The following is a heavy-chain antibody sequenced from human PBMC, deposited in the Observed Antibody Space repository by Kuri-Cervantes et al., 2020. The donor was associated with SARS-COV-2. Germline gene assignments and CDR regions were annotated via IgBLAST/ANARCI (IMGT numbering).Heavy chain of an antibody. CDR1: SDSITSYY. CDR2: IYYSGTT. D-gene: IGHD2-2*01. V-gene: IGHV4-59*12. CDR3: AREDLSVVVPAAFFDY. Sequence: ESLKISCTVSSDSITSYYWSWIRQPPGKGLEWIGYIYYSGTTNYNPSLKSRVTISVDTSKNQFSLKLSSVTAADTAVYYCAREDLSVVVPAAFFDYWGQGTLVTVSS. J-gene: IGHJ4*02.